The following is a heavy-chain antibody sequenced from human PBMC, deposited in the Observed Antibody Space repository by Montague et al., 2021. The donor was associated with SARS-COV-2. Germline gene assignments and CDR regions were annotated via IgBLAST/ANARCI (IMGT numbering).Heavy chain of an antibody. V-gene: IGHV3-23*03. Sequence: SLRLSCAASGFTFSGSPMSWVRQAPGKGLEWVSVIHSGGGSSYYVKSVEGRFTVSRDNSKNTVYLQMNNLRAEDTAVYYCARVGDLMAGYSLVNLDNWGQGTLVIVSS. CDR3: ARVGDLMAGYSLVNLDN. CDR2: IHSGGGSS. J-gene: IGHJ4*02. CDR1: GFTFSGSP. D-gene: IGHD3-9*01.